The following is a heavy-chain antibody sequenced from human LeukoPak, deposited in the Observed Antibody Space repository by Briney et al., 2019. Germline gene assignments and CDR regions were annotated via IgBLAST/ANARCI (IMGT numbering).Heavy chain of an antibody. J-gene: IGHJ3*02. D-gene: IGHD4-17*01. V-gene: IGHV4-59*11. CDR3: ARDLVTVTKGFDI. Sequence: SETLSLTCAVSDDSFSSHYWTWTRQPPGKGLEWIGYISYIGSTNYNPSLKSRVTISIDTSRNQFSLRLSSVTAADTAVYYCARDLVTVTKGFDIWGQGTMVSVSS. CDR2: ISYIGST. CDR1: DDSFSSHY.